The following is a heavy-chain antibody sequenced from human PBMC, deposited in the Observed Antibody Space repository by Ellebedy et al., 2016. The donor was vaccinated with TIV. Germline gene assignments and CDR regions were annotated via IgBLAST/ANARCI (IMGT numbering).Heavy chain of an antibody. D-gene: IGHD2-21*02. CDR3: AVGYCGTDCYYVQE. J-gene: IGHJ1*01. CDR1: GFDFSDYY. Sequence: GESLKISCAASGFDFSDYYMNWIRQAPGKGLEWVAATAYDEGNKQYANSVKGRFTISRDNSKNTPYLQMNSLRPEDTAVYFCAVGYCGTDCYYVQEWGQGTLVTVSS. V-gene: IGHV3-30*03. CDR2: TAYDEGNK.